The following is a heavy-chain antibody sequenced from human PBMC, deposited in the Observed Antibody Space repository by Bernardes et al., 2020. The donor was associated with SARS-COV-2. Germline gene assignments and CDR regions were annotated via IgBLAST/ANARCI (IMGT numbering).Heavy chain of an antibody. D-gene: IGHD4-17*01. Sequence: GGSLRLSCLGSGFTFSSYGMHWVRQPPGKGLEWVAFITDDGNSKFYVDSVKGRFTIARDNFKKTLYLQMNSLRVEDTATYYCAKDHRAATVSSAFWEFQDSWGQGTLVSVST. CDR2: ITDDGNSK. J-gene: IGHJ4*02. V-gene: IGHV3-30*18. CDR3: AKDHRAATVSSAFWEFQDS. CDR1: GFTFSSYG.